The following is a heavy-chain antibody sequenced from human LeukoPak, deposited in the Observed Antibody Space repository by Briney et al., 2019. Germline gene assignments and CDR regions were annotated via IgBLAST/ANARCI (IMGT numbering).Heavy chain of an antibody. Sequence: PGGSLRLSCAASGFTFSSYAMSWVRQAPGKGLEWVSAISGSGGSTYYADSVKGRFTISRDNSKNTLYPQMNSLRAEDTAVYYCAKYYYGSGSYYKPYHFDYWGQGTLVTVSS. V-gene: IGHV3-23*01. J-gene: IGHJ4*02. CDR2: ISGSGGST. CDR3: AKYYYGSGSYYKPYHFDY. D-gene: IGHD3-10*01. CDR1: GFTFSSYA.